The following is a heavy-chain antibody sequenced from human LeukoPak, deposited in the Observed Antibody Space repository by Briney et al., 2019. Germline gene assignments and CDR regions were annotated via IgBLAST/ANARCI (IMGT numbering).Heavy chain of an antibody. CDR1: GYTFSNFG. CDR3: ARDGTSTDDY. Sequence: ASVKVSCKASGYTFSNFGINWVRQAPGQGLEWMGWISGNNDNPNYGQKFQGRFTVTTDSSTNTAYMELTNLRFDDTAVYYCARDGTSTDDYWGQGTLVTVSP. V-gene: IGHV1-18*01. CDR2: ISGNNDNP. J-gene: IGHJ4*02. D-gene: IGHD2-2*01.